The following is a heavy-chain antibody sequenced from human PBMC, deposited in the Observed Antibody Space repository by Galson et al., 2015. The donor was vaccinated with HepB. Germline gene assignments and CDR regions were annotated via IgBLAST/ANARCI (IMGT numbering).Heavy chain of an antibody. CDR3: ARERYSFGYSAGFDF. Sequence: SVKVSCKASGYTFTTYGISWVRQAPGQGLEWLGWITTYNGNTNYAQSFQGRVTMTTDKSTSTAYMELRSLRSDDTAVHYCARERYSFGYSAGFDFWGQGTLVTVSS. CDR1: GYTFTTYG. V-gene: IGHV1-18*04. D-gene: IGHD5-18*01. CDR2: ITTYNGNT. J-gene: IGHJ4*02.